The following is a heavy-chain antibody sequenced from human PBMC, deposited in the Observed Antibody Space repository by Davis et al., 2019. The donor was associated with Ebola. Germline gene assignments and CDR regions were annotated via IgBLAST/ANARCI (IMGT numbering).Heavy chain of an antibody. CDR2: ISGSGGST. D-gene: IGHD3-9*01. CDR3: AKDAVLRYFDWLPSALPN. J-gene: IGHJ4*02. Sequence: GGSLRLSCAASGFTFSSYAMHWVRQAPGKGLEWVSAISGSGGSTYYADSVKGRFTISRDNSKNTLYLQMNSLRAEDTAVYYCAKDAVLRYFDWLPSALPNWGQGTLVTVSS. CDR1: GFTFSSYA. V-gene: IGHV3-23*01.